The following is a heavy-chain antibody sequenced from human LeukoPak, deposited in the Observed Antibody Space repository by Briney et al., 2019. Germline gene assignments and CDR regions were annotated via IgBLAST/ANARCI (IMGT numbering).Heavy chain of an antibody. CDR1: GFSFSSYS. V-gene: IGHV3-48*01. D-gene: IGHD1-26*01. Sequence: QAGGSLRLSCAASGFSFSSYSMNWVRQAPGKGLEWVSYISWSSSTIHYADSVKGRFTISRDNAKNSLYLQMNSLRAEDTAVYYCARDDPAGATIFDYWGQGTLVTVSS. CDR2: ISWSSSTI. J-gene: IGHJ4*02. CDR3: ARDDPAGATIFDY.